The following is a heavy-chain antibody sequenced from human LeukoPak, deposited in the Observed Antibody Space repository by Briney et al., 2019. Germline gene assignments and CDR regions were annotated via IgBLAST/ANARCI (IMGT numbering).Heavy chain of an antibody. D-gene: IGHD2-21*01. CDR2: IYYRGST. V-gene: IGHV4-59*08. CDR3: ARSISLDWFDP. CDR1: VGSCRRYY. J-gene: IGHJ5*02. Sequence: PSETQSLTCTVSVGSCRRYYGSWIRQPPGEGLEGIGYIYYRGSTNYNPSLKSRVTISVDTSKNQFSLKLSSVTAADTAVYYCARSISLDWFDPWGQGTLVTVSS.